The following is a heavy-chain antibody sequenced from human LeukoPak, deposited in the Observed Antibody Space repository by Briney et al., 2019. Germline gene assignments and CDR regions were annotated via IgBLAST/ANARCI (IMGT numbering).Heavy chain of an antibody. V-gene: IGHV3-48*01. CDR1: GFTFSSYS. Sequence: GGSLRLSCAASGFTFSSYSVNWVRQAPGKGREWVSYISSSSGTIYYADSVKGRFTFSRDNARNSLYLQMKSLRVEHTAIYYCAKLNLVVVAADFDYWGQGTLVTVSS. J-gene: IGHJ4*02. D-gene: IGHD2-15*01. CDR3: AKLNLVVVAADFDY. CDR2: ISSSSGTI.